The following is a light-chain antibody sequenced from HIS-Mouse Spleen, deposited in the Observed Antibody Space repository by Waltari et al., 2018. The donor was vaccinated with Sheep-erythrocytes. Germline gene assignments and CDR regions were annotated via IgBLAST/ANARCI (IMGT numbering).Light chain of an antibody. CDR2: ASS. V-gene: IGKV1-12*01. J-gene: IGKJ5*01. CDR3: QQANSFPIT. CDR1: PGISSW. Sequence: DIQMTQSPSSVSASVGDRVNITCRASPGISSWLAWCQQKPGKAPKLLIYASSSLQSGVPSRFSGSGSGTDFTLTISSLQPEDFATYYWQQANSFPITFGQGTRLEIK.